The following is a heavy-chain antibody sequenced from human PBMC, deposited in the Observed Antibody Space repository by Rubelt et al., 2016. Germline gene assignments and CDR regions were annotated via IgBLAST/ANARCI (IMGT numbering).Heavy chain of an antibody. D-gene: IGHD5-18*01. CDR3: AKDKGTAMVMYYFDY. V-gene: IGHV3-9*01. CDR2: ISWDSDRR. J-gene: IGHJ4*02. CDR1: TFDDSA. Sequence: TFDDSAMHWVRQAPGKGLEWVSGISWDSDRRAYADSVRGRFSISRDNAKNSLYLQMNSLRAEDTALYYCAKDKGTAMVMYYFDYWGQGTLVTVSS.